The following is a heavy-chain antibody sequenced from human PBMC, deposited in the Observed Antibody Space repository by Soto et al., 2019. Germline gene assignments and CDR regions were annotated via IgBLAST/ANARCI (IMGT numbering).Heavy chain of an antibody. Sequence: SLRLSCTSSGFTFGDYAMSWFRQAPGKGLEFIAAIRSKAYGGTPEYAASVKGRFSISRDDSKSTAYLQMNSLKIEDTGFYYCTRAWSASSVASTPDFWGQGTLVTVSS. J-gene: IGHJ4*02. V-gene: IGHV3-49*03. D-gene: IGHD2-15*01. CDR2: IRSKAYGGTP. CDR3: TRAWSASSVASTPDF. CDR1: GFTFGDYA.